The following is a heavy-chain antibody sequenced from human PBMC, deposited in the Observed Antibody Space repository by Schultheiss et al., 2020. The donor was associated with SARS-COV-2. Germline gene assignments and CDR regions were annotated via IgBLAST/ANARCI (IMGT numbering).Heavy chain of an antibody. D-gene: IGHD3-10*01. CDR2: LIPMFGTA. V-gene: IGHV1-69*13. J-gene: IGHJ2*01. CDR3: ASRSKHWYFDL. CDR1: GGTFSSYA. Sequence: SVKVSCKTSGGTFSSYAISWVRQAPGRGLEWMGGLIPMFGTANYAQKFQGRVTITADESTSTAYMELSSLRSEDTAVYYCASRSKHWYFDLWGRGTLVTVSS.